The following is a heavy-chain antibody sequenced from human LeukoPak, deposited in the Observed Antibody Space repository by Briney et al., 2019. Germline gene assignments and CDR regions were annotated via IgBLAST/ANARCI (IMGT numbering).Heavy chain of an antibody. D-gene: IGHD2-2*01. J-gene: IGHJ4*02. Sequence: QPGGSLRLSCAASGFTFNSYWMHWVRQAPGKGLVWVPRINNDGSSTDYADSVKGRFTTSRDNAKNTLYLQMNSLRAEDTAVYYCALRYCTSTSCYPYFDYWGQGTVVTVSS. CDR3: ALRYCTSTSCYPYFDY. V-gene: IGHV3-74*01. CDR1: GFTFNSYW. CDR2: INNDGSST.